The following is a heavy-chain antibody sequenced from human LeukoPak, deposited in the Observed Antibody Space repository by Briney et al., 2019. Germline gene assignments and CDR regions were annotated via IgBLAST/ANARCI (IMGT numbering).Heavy chain of an antibody. CDR1: GDSISSYY. CDR3: ARETHYYGSGSYIVSGAFDI. CDR2: VSYSGST. V-gene: IGHV4-59*01. Sequence: PSETLSLTCTVSGDSISSYYWSWIRQPPGKGLEWIGYVSYSGSTNYNPSLKSRVSISGDTSKNQFSLKLRSVTAADTAVYFCARETHYYGSGSYIVSGAFDIWGQGTMVTVSS. D-gene: IGHD3-10*01. J-gene: IGHJ3*02.